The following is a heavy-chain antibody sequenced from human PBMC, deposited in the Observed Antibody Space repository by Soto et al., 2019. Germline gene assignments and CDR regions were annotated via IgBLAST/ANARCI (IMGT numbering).Heavy chain of an antibody. Sequence: SETLSLTCSVYCGSVSGYYWSFIRHPRGKGLEWIGEINHSGSTNYNPSLKSRVTISVDTSKNQFSLKLSSVTAADTAVYYCARVVPAYYYYYYYMDVWGKGTTVTVSS. CDR2: INHSGST. V-gene: IGHV4-34*01. CDR3: ARVVPAYYYYYYYMDV. J-gene: IGHJ6*03. D-gene: IGHD2-2*01. CDR1: CGSVSGYY.